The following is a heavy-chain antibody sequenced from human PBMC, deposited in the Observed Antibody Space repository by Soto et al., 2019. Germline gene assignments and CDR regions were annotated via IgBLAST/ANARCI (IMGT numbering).Heavy chain of an antibody. CDR3: ARAGWGYCSGGSCHNLDY. CDR2: INPSGGST. V-gene: IGHV1-46*03. Sequence: ASVKVSCKASGYTFTSYYMHWVRQAPGQGLEWMGIINPSGGSTSYAQKFQGRVTMTRDTSTSTVYMELSSLRSEDTAVYYCARAGWGYCSGGSCHNLDYWGQGTLVTVSS. D-gene: IGHD2-15*01. J-gene: IGHJ4*02. CDR1: GYTFTSYY.